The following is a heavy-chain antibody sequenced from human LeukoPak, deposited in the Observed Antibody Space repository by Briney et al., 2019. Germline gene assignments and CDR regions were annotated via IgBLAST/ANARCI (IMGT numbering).Heavy chain of an antibody. V-gene: IGHV1-18*01. D-gene: IGHD4-17*01. J-gene: IGHJ3*02. CDR1: GYTFTSYG. CDR3: ARDHPTVTTSYDAFDI. CDR2: ISAYNGNT. Sequence: ASVKVSCKASGYTFTSYGISWVRQAPGQGLEWMGWISAYNGNTNYAQKFQGRVTITADKSTSTAYMELSSLRSEDTAVYYCARDHPTVTTSYDAFDIWGQGTMVTVSS.